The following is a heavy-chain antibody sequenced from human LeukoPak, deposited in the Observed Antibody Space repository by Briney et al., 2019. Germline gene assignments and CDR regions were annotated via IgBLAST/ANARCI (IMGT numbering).Heavy chain of an antibody. D-gene: IGHD4-23*01. Sequence: SETLSLTCTVSGDSISSYSWSWIRQPPGKGLEWIGNLYYSGSTNYSPSLKSRVTISIHTSVNQFSLMLSSVTAADTAVYYCARLQGIHDYGGTFYYYGMDVWGQGTTVTVS. V-gene: IGHV4-59*08. CDR2: LYYSGST. CDR1: GDSISSYS. CDR3: ARLQGIHDYGGTFYYYGMDV. J-gene: IGHJ6*02.